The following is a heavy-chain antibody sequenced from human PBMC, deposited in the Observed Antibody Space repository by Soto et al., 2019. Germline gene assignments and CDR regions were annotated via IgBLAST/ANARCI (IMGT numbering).Heavy chain of an antibody. CDR2: TYYRSKWYN. D-gene: IGHD6-19*01. V-gene: IGHV6-1*01. J-gene: IGHJ6*02. Sequence: QIQLQQSGPGLVKPSQTLSLTCAISGDSVSSDTAAWNWIRQSPSRGLEWLGRTYYRSKWYNDYAGSVKSRLTINPDTSKNQVFLHLNSVSPDDAAVYFCARGRGSGWNYYGMDVWGQGTTVTVSS. CDR3: ARGRGSGWNYYGMDV. CDR1: GDSVSSDTAA.